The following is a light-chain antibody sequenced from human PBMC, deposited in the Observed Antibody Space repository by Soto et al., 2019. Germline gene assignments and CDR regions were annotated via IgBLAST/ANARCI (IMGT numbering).Light chain of an antibody. J-gene: IGLJ2*01. Sequence: QSVLTQPPSVSDAPRQRVTISCSGSSSNIGNNAVNWYQQLPGKAPKLLIYYDDLLPSGVSDRFSGSKSGTSASLAISGLQSEDEADYYCAAWDDSLNGVAFGRGTKLTVL. CDR2: YDD. V-gene: IGLV1-36*01. CDR1: SSNIGNNA. CDR3: AAWDDSLNGVA.